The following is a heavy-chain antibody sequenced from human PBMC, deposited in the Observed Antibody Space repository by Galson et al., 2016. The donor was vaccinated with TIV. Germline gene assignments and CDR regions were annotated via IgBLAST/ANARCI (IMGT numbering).Heavy chain of an antibody. CDR1: GFAFNFYG. V-gene: IGHV3-21*01. D-gene: IGHD3-10*01. CDR3: AKVFGSGAYAQGDALDI. CDR2: ISLNGHHI. Sequence: SLRLSCAASGFAFNFYGMNWVRQAPGKGLEWISSISLNGHHIYYAESVKGRFTVSRDNAASSLYLQMNRLRADDTALYYCAKVFGSGAYAQGDALDIWGKGTTVTVSS. J-gene: IGHJ6*04.